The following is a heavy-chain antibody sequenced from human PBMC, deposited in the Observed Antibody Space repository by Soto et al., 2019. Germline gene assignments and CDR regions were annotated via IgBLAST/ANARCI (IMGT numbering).Heavy chain of an antibody. Sequence: SETLSLTCTVSGGSISSYYWSWIRQPPGKGLEWIGYIYYSGSTNYNPSLKSRVTISVDTSKNQFSLKLSSVTAADTAVYYCARGTYYYYLDVWGKGTTVTVSS. J-gene: IGHJ6*03. CDR1: GGSISSYY. CDR2: IYYSGST. V-gene: IGHV4-59*01. CDR3: ARGTYYYYLDV.